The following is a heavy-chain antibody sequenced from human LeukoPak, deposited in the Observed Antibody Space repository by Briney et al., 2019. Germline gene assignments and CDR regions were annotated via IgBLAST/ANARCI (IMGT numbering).Heavy chain of an antibody. J-gene: IGHJ4*02. Sequence: GASLRLSCAASGLTFSSYAMSWVRQAPGKGLEWVSAISGSGGSTYYADSVKGRFTISRDNSKNTLYLQMNSLRAEDTAVYYCAKVCITIFGVVDPIDYWGQGTLVTVSS. V-gene: IGHV3-23*01. D-gene: IGHD3-3*01. CDR2: ISGSGGST. CDR1: GLTFSSYA. CDR3: AKVCITIFGVVDPIDY.